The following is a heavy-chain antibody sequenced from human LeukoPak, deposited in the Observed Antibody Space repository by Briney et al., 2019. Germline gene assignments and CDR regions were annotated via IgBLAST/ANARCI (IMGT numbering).Heavy chain of an antibody. D-gene: IGHD4-23*01. V-gene: IGHV3-23*01. CDR2: IGGSGDST. CDR1: GFTFSSYA. J-gene: IGHJ3*02. Sequence: GGSLRLSCAASGFTFSSYAMSWVRQAPGRGLEWVSAIGGSGDSTYYADSVKGRFTISRDNSKNTLYLQMNSLRADDTAVYYCAKGDYGGNPGAFDIWGQGTMVTVSS. CDR3: AKGDYGGNPGAFDI.